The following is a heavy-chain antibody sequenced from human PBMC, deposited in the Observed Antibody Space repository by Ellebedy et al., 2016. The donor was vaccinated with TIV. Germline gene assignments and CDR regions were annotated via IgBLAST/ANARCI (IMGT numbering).Heavy chain of an antibody. CDR1: GYTFTSYG. J-gene: IGHJ4*02. CDR2: INPNSGGT. V-gene: IGHV1-2*02. CDR3: ARDGGFGELFPLDY. D-gene: IGHD3-10*01. Sequence: AASVKVSCKASGYTFTSYGISWVRQAPGQGLEWMGWINPNSGGTNYAQKFQGRVTMTRDTSISTAYMELSRLRSDDTAVYYCARDGGFGELFPLDYWGQGTLVTVSS.